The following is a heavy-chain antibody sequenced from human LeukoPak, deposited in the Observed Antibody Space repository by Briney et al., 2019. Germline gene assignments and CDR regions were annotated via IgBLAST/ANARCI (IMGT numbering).Heavy chain of an antibody. V-gene: IGHV3-9*01. J-gene: IGHJ4*02. CDR3: AKSGYNRFDY. CDR2: ISWNSGSI. Sequence: GGSLRLSCAASGFTFDDYAMHWVRQAPGKGLEWVSGISWNSGSIGYADSVKGRFTISRDNAKKSLYLQMNSLRAEDTAVYYCAKSGYNRFDYWGQGTLVTVSS. D-gene: IGHD5-24*01. CDR1: GFTFDDYA.